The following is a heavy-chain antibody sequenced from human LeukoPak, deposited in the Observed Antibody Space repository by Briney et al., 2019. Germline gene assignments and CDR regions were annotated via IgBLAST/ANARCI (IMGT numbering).Heavy chain of an antibody. Sequence: PSETLSLTCAVSGGSISSGGYSWSWIRQPPGKGLEWIGYIYYSGSTYYNPSLKSRVTISVDTSKNQFSLKLSSVTAADTAVYYCARDRGSIPVAFDIWGQGTMVTVSS. D-gene: IGHD3-10*01. J-gene: IGHJ3*02. CDR1: GGSISSGGYS. V-gene: IGHV4-30-4*07. CDR2: IYYSGST. CDR3: ARDRGSIPVAFDI.